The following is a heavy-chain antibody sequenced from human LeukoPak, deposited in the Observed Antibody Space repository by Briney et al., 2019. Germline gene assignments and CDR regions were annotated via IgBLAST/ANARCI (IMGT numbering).Heavy chain of an antibody. V-gene: IGHV4-39*01. Sequence: SETLSLTCTVSGGSISSSSYYWGWIRQPPGKGLEWIGSIYYSGSTYYNPSLKGRVTISVDTSKNQFSLKLSSVTAADTAVYYCARHTLVDTAMVYFDYWGQGTLVTVSS. CDR2: IYYSGST. CDR1: GGSISSSSYY. J-gene: IGHJ4*02. CDR3: ARHTLVDTAMVYFDY. D-gene: IGHD5-18*01.